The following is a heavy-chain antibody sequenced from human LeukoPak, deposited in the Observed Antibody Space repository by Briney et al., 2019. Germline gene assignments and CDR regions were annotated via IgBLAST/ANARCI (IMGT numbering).Heavy chain of an antibody. D-gene: IGHD2-2*02. V-gene: IGHV3-30*18. CDR3: AKGGDCSSTSCYTGGPGDY. J-gene: IGHJ4*02. CDR1: GFTFSSYG. Sequence: GGSLRLSCAASGFTFSSYGMHWVRQAPGKGLEWVAVISYDGNNKYYADSVKGRFTISRDNSKNTLYLQMNSLRAEDTALYYCAKGGDCSSTSCYTGGPGDYWGQGTLVTVSS. CDR2: ISYDGNNK.